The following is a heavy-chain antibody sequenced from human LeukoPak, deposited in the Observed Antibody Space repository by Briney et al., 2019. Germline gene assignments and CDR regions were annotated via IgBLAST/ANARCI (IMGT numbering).Heavy chain of an antibody. J-gene: IGHJ4*02. CDR2: IYHSGST. CDR1: GGSISSGGYC. CDR3: AREYPSHMVRGGYFDY. D-gene: IGHD3-10*01. Sequence: SETLSLTCTVSGGSISSGGYCWSWIRQPPGKGLEWIGYIYHSGSTYYNPSLKSRVTISVDTSKNQFSLKLSSVTAADTAVYYCAREYPSHMVRGGYFDYWGQGTLVTVSS. V-gene: IGHV4-30-2*05.